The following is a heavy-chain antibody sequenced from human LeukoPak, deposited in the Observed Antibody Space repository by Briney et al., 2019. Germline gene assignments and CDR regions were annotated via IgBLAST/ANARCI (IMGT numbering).Heavy chain of an antibody. J-gene: IGHJ4*02. CDR2: IYYSGST. Sequence: SETLSLTCTVSGGSISSGGYYWSWIRQHPGKGLEWIGYIYYSGSTYYNPSLKRRVTISVDTSKNQFSLKLSSVTAADTAVYYCASWGSRYYYDSSGYYSHLNFDYWGQGTLVTVSS. D-gene: IGHD3-22*01. CDR3: ASWGSRYYYDSSGYYSHLNFDY. CDR1: GGSISSGGYY. V-gene: IGHV4-31*03.